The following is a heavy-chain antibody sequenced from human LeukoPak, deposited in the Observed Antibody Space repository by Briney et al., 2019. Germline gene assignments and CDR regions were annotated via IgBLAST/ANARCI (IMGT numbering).Heavy chain of an antibody. Sequence: GGSLRLSCAASGLTFNSYGMSWVRQAPGKGLEWVSGISGSGGSTYYADSVKGRFTISRDNSKNTLYLQMSSLRAEDTAVYYCVKVSSTVGATYFDYWGQGTLVTVSS. CDR1: GLTFNSYG. D-gene: IGHD1-26*01. J-gene: IGHJ4*02. V-gene: IGHV3-23*01. CDR3: VKVSSTVGATYFDY. CDR2: ISGSGGST.